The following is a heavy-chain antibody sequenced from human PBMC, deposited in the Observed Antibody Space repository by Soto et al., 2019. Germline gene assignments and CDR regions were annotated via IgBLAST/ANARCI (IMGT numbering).Heavy chain of an antibody. J-gene: IGHJ2*01. CDR3: VKNSGSYYPWYFDL. CDR1: GGSISSYY. CDR2: IYYSGST. V-gene: IGHV4-59*01. D-gene: IGHD1-26*01. Sequence: QVQLQESGPGLVKPSETLSLTCTVSGGSISSYYWSWIRQPPGKGLEWIGYIYYSGSTNYNPSLKSRVTISVDTSKNQFSLKLSSVTAADTAVYYCVKNSGSYYPWYFDLWGRGTLVTVSS.